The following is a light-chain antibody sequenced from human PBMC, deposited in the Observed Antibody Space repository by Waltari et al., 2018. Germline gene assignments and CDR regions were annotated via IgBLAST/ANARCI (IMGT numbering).Light chain of an antibody. V-gene: IGKV4-1*01. J-gene: IGKJ4*01. Sequence: DIVMTQSPDSLVVSLGERATINCKSSQNILYTSNNKNYLAWYQQKPGPPPKPLIFWASTRESGVPDRFSGSGSGTDFTLTISGLQAEDVAVYYCQQYFTTPLTFGGGTKVEI. CDR2: WAS. CDR3: QQYFTTPLT. CDR1: QNILYTSNNKNY.